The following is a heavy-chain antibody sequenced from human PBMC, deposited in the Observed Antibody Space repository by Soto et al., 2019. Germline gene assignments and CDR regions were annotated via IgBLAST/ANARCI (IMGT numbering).Heavy chain of an antibody. Sequence: VASVKVSCKASGYTFTNNDVSWVRQATGQGLERMGWMNPGSGDTGYAQKFQGRVTMTRDISIATAYMELNSLTSEDTAIYYCARMESFGSLNWFDPWGQGTLVTVSS. D-gene: IGHD5-18*01. CDR2: MNPGSGDT. J-gene: IGHJ5*02. CDR1: GYTFTNND. CDR3: ARMESFGSLNWFDP. V-gene: IGHV1-8*02.